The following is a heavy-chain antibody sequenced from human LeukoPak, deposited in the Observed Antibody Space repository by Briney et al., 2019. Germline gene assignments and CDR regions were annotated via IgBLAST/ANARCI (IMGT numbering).Heavy chain of an antibody. D-gene: IGHD3-10*01. CDR3: ARFGSNPNYFDY. CDR1: GGSISSYY. CDR2: IYYSGST. J-gene: IGHJ4*02. Sequence: ASETLCLTCTVSGGSISSYYWSWIRQPPGKGLEWIGYIYYSGSTNYNPSLKSRVTISVDTSKNQFSLKLSSVTAADTAVYYCARFGSNPNYFDYWGQGTLVTVSS. V-gene: IGHV4-59*08.